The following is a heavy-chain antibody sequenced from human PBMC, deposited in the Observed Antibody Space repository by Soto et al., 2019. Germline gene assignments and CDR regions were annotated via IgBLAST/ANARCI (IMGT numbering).Heavy chain of an antibody. CDR3: IQSRCGGDCLQSYASHYYYGLDV. V-gene: IGHV2-5*02. Sequence: QITLKESGPTLVKPTQTLTLTCTFSGFSLSTSGVGVGWIRQPPGKALEWLALIYGDDDKRYSPSLRSRLTISKDTSKHQVVLTMTTMDPADTATYYCIQSRCGGDCLQSYASHYYYGLDVWGQGTTVAVSS. J-gene: IGHJ6*02. D-gene: IGHD2-21*02. CDR1: GFSLSTSGVG. CDR2: IYGDDDK.